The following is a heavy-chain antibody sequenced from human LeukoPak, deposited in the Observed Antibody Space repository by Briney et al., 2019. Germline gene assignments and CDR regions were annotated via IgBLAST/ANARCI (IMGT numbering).Heavy chain of an antibody. CDR3: AKIASDVPEATYFDY. CDR2: ISYDGSNK. Sequence: GGSLRLSCAASGFTLSSYSMHWVRQAPGKGLEWVAVISYDGSNKYYADSVKGRFTISRDNSKNTLYLQMNSLRAEDTAVYYCAKIASDVPEATYFDYWGQGTLVTVSS. V-gene: IGHV3-30*18. J-gene: IGHJ4*02. CDR1: GFTLSSYS.